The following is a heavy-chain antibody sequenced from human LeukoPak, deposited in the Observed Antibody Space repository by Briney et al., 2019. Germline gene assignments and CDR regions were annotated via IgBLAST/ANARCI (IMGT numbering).Heavy chain of an antibody. V-gene: IGHV3-23*01. J-gene: IGHJ4*02. D-gene: IGHD6-19*01. CDR2: ISGSGGST. CDR3: AKVLAVAGIAFDY. Sequence: GGSLRLSCAASGFPFSTYAMSWVRQAPGKGLEWVSAISGSGGSTYYADSVKGRFTISRDNSKNTLYLQMNSLRAEDTAVYYCAKVLAVAGIAFDYWGQGTLVTVSS. CDR1: GFPFSTYA.